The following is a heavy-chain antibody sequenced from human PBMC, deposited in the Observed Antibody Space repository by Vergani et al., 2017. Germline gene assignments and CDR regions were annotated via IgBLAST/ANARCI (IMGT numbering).Heavy chain of an antibody. Sequence: QLQLQQSGPGLVKPSETLSLTCTVSGGSIRRSSYYWGWIRQPPGKGLEWIGSVYNTGTPYYSPSLKSRVTIFVDTSKNQFSLKLSSVTAADTAVYYCARHLAYCGGDCYPYYYGMDVWGQGTTVTVSS. CDR2: VYNTGTP. CDR3: ARHLAYCGGDCYPYYYGMDV. D-gene: IGHD2-21*02. CDR1: GGSIRRSSYY. J-gene: IGHJ6*02. V-gene: IGHV4-39*01.